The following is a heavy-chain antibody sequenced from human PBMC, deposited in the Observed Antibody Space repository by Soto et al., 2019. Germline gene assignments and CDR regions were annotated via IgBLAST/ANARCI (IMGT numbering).Heavy chain of an antibody. CDR2: IQNSGIT. CDR3: ARGGRYYYY. V-gene: IGHV4-31*03. D-gene: IGHD1-26*01. J-gene: IGHJ4*02. CDR1: GGSISGGSYY. Sequence: LSLTCTVSGGSISGGSYYWSWVRQHPGKGLEWIGYIQNSGITYYNPSLQSRVSILVDTTKNQFSLNLSSVTAADTAIYYCARGGRYYYYWGQGTLVTVSS.